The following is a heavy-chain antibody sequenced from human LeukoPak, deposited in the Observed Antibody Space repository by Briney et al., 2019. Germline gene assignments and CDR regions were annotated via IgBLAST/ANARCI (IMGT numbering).Heavy chain of an antibody. CDR2: ISYDGSNK. J-gene: IGHJ4*02. Sequence: SGGSLRLSCAASGFTFSSYAMHWVRQAPGKGLEWVAVISYDGSNKYYADSVKGRFTISRDNAKNSLYLQMNSLRAEDTAVYYCARDRPTARVPSGWYRVFDYWGQGTLVTVSS. CDR3: ARDRPTARVPSGWYRVFDY. V-gene: IGHV3-30-3*01. CDR1: GFTFSSYA. D-gene: IGHD6-19*01.